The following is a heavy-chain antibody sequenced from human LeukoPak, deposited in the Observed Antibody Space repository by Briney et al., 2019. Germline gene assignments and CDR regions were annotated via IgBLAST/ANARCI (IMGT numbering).Heavy chain of an antibody. CDR1: GGSLSSYY. D-gene: IGHD3-3*01. J-gene: IGHJ6*03. V-gene: IGHV4-59*01. CDR2: IYYSGST. Sequence: PSETLSLTCTVSGGSLSSYYWSWIRQPPGKGLEWIWYIYYSGSTNYNPSLKSRVTISVDTSKNQFSLKLSSVTAADTAVYYCARDSIRDFWSGYYSGHYYYMDVWGKGTTVTVSS. CDR3: ARDSIRDFWSGYYSGHYYYMDV.